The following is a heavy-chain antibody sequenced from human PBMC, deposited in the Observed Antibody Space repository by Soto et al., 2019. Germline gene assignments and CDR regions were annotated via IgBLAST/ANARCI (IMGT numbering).Heavy chain of an antibody. Sequence: QVQLQQSGPGLVKPSQTLSLTCAISGDSVSSNSAVWNWIRQSPSRGLEWLGRTYYRSQWHYEYAVFVQSRISLDPDTSKNQFSLQLNSVTPEDTAVYYCVRLVGNSWLDHWGQGTLVTVSS. CDR3: VRLVGNSWLDH. V-gene: IGHV6-1*01. CDR2: TYYRSQWHY. J-gene: IGHJ4*02. CDR1: GDSVSSNSAV. D-gene: IGHD3-9*01.